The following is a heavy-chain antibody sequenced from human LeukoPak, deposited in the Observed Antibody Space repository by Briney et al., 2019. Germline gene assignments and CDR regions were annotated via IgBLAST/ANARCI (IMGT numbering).Heavy chain of an antibody. CDR2: ISYDGSNK. Sequence: LPGRSLRLSCAASGFTFSSYAMHWVRQAPGKGLEWVAVISYDGSNKYYADSVKGRFTISRDNSKNTLYLQMNSLRAEDTAVYYCARDRPLQGLDYWGQGTLVTVSS. D-gene: IGHD5-24*01. CDR1: GFTFSSYA. V-gene: IGHV3-30-3*01. CDR3: ARDRPLQGLDY. J-gene: IGHJ4*02.